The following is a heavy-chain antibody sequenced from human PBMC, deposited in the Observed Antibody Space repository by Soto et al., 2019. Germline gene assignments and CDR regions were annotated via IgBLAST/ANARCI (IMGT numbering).Heavy chain of an antibody. CDR1: GDPITSGGFY. J-gene: IGHJ5*02. D-gene: IGHD3-10*01. CDR3: ARDLRGRRSGRFDP. CDR2: IYYTGVT. Sequence: QVQLQESGPGLVKPSQTLSLTCTLSGDPITSGGFYWTWIRQHPGKGLEWIGYIYYTGVTYYNPSLKSRATISVDTSKNQFSLNLSSVTAADTAMYYCARDLRGRRSGRFDPWGQGTLVTVSS. V-gene: IGHV4-31*03.